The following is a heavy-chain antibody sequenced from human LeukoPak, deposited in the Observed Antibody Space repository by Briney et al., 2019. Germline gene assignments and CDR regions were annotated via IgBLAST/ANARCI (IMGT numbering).Heavy chain of an antibody. CDR1: GFTFSSYA. Sequence: PGGSLRLSCAASGFTFSSYAMHWVRQAPGKGLEWVAVISYDGSNKYYADSVKGRFTISRDNSMDTLYLQMNSLRDEDTAIYFCAKVFVLMRGTPENWFDPWGQGTLVTVSS. J-gene: IGHJ5*02. V-gene: IGHV3-30*04. CDR2: ISYDGSNK. D-gene: IGHD1-14*01. CDR3: AKVFVLMRGTPENWFDP.